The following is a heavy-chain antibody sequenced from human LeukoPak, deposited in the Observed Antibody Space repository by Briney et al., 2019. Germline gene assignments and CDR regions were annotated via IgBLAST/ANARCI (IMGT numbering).Heavy chain of an antibody. J-gene: IGHJ6*03. V-gene: IGHV4-34*01. D-gene: IGHD5-18*01. CDR3: ARDTAMVSGHYYYMDV. CDR1: GGSFSGYY. CDR2: INHSGST. Sequence: PSETLSLTCAVYGGSFSGYYWSWIRQPPGKGLEWIGEINHSGSTNYNPSLKSRVTISVDTSKNQFSLKLSSVTAADTAVYYCARDTAMVSGHYYYMDVWGKGTTVTVSS.